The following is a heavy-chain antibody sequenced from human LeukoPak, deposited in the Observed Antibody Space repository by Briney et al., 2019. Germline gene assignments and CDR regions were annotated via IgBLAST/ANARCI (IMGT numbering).Heavy chain of an antibody. V-gene: IGHV3-21*01. D-gene: IGHD3-3*01. CDR1: GFTFSSYS. CDR3: ARSPSADSWSGENFLPLTVKTYYFDY. J-gene: IGHJ4*02. Sequence: GGSLRLSCAASGFTFSSYSMNWVRQAPGKGLEWVSSISSSSSYIYYADSVKGRFTISRDNAKNSLYLQTNSLRAEDTAVYYCARSPSADSWSGENFLPLTVKTYYFDYWGQGTLVTVSS. CDR2: ISSSSSYI.